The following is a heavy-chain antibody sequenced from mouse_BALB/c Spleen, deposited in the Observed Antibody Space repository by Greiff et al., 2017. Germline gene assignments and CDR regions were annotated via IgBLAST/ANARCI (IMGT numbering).Heavy chain of an antibody. CDR1: GFTFSSYA. J-gene: IGHJ2*01. D-gene: IGHD1-1*01. Sequence: DVMLVESGGGLVKPGGSLKLSCAASGFTFSSYAMSWVRQTPEKRLEWVASISSGGSTYYPDSVKGRFTISRDNARNILYLQMSSLRSEDTAMYYCARSSFITTVEDYWGQGTTLTVSS. V-gene: IGHV5-6-5*01. CDR3: ARSSFITTVEDY. CDR2: ISSGGST.